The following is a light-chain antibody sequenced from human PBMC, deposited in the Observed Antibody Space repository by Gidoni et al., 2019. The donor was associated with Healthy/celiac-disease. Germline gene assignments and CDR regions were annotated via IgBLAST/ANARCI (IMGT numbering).Light chain of an antibody. CDR1: QSISSY. J-gene: IGKJ5*01. CDR3: QQSYSTPIT. CDR2: AAS. Sequence: IPMTQSPSSLSASVGDRVTITCRARQSISSYLNWYQQKPGKAPKLVIYAASSLQSGVPSRFSGSGSGTDFSLIINRLKPEDFATYYCQQSYSTPITFXQXTRLGIK. V-gene: IGKV1-39*01.